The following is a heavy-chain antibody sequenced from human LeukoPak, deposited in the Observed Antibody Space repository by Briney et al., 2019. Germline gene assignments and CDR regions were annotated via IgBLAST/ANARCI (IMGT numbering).Heavy chain of an antibody. D-gene: IGHD2-2*02. Sequence: ASETLSLTCTVSGGSIRSYYLSWIRQPAGKGLEWIGRIYTSGSTNYNPSLKSRVTISVDTSKNQFSLKLSSVTAADTAVYYCASLLDCSSTSCYREPFDYWGQGTLVTVSS. CDR1: GGSIRSYY. CDR3: ASLLDCSSTSCYREPFDY. CDR2: IYTSGST. V-gene: IGHV4-4*07. J-gene: IGHJ4*02.